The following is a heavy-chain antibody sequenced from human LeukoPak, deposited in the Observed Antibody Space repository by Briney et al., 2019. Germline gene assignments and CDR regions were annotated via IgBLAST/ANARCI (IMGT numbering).Heavy chain of an antibody. Sequence: SETLSLTCTVSGGSISNYYWSWIRQPPGKGLEWIGYILYSGNTNYNPSLKSRVTISLDTSKNQFSLQLNSVTPEDTAVYYCAREGWFGEPPSHWFDPWGQGTLVTVSS. D-gene: IGHD3-10*01. V-gene: IGHV4-59*12. CDR2: ILYSGNT. CDR3: AREGWFGEPPSHWFDP. CDR1: GGSISNYY. J-gene: IGHJ5*02.